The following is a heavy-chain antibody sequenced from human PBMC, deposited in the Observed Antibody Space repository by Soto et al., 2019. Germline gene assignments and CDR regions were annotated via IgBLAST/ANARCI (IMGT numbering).Heavy chain of an antibody. Sequence: QVQLVQSGAEVKKPGASVKVSCKASGYTFTSYGISWVRQAPGQGLEWMGWIRAYNGNTNYAQKLQGRVTMTTDTSTSTAYMELRSLRSDDTSVYYCASDHQGGYCRGGSCYPTEYFQHWGQGTLVTVSS. CDR3: ASDHQGGYCRGGSCYPTEYFQH. J-gene: IGHJ1*01. CDR1: GYTFTSYG. D-gene: IGHD2-15*01. CDR2: IRAYNGNT. V-gene: IGHV1-18*01.